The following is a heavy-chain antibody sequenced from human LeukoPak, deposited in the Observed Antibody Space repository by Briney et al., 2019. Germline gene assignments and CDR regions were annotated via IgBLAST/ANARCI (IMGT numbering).Heavy chain of an antibody. V-gene: IGHV1-8*03. CDR1: GYTFTSYD. CDR3: ARDYTRITMIPVGYNWFDP. CDR2: MNPNSGNT. J-gene: IGHJ5*02. Sequence: GASVKVSCKASGYTFTSYDINWVRQATGQGLEWMGWMNPNSGNTGYAQKFQGRVTITRNTSISTAYMELSSLRSEDTAVYYCARDYTRITMIPVGYNWFDPWGQGTLVTVSS. D-gene: IGHD3-22*01.